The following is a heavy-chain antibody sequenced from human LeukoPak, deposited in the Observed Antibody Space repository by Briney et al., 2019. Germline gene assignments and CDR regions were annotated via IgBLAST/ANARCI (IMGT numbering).Heavy chain of an antibody. CDR3: ARLSQTPDYYNSGGYFYLGY. CDR1: RYTFTSYD. Sequence: APVKVSCKAFRYTFTSYDINWVRQAPGQGLEWMGWMNPSTGNAGYAPKFQGRVTMTRDTSTSTAYMEVRGLTSEDTAVYYCARLSQTPDYYNSGGYFYLGYWGQGTRVTVSS. J-gene: IGHJ4*02. D-gene: IGHD3-22*01. V-gene: IGHV1-8*01. CDR2: MNPSTGNA.